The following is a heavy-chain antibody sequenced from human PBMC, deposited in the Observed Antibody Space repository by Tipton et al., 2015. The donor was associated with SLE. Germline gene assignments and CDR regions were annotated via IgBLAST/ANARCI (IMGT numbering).Heavy chain of an antibody. CDR3: ARDSKWELSHYLDS. D-gene: IGHD3-16*02. CDR1: GFSVYSYD. J-gene: IGHJ4*02. V-gene: IGHV3-30*03. CDR2: ISYDGSKK. Sequence: SLRLSCAASGFSVYSYDMHWVRQTPGKGLEWVAVISYDGSKKYYADSVKGRFTISRDSSPNTLYLQMNSLRAEDTAFYYCARDSKWELSHYLDSWGQGTLVTVSS.